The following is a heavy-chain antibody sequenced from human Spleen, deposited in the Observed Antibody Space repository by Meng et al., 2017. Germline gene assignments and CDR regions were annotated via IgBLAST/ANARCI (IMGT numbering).Heavy chain of an antibody. D-gene: IGHD3-10*01. CDR2: INHSGST. J-gene: IGHJ5*02. V-gene: IGHV4-34*01. CDR1: GGSFSDYY. CDR3: ARVVRGVIITDNWFDP. Sequence: SETLSLTCVVSGGSFSDYYWSWIRQPPGKGLEWIGEINHSGSTNYNPSLESRVTISVDTSKNQFSLKLSSVTAADTAVYYCARVVRGVIITDNWFDPWGQGTLVTVSS.